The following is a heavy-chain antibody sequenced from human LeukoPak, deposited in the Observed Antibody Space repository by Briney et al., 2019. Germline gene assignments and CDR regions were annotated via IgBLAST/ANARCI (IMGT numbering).Heavy chain of an antibody. CDR3: AATGAARGGY. D-gene: IGHD2-8*02. J-gene: IGHJ4*02. CDR2: IYSGGST. CDR1: EFTVSTNY. Sequence: GGSLRLSCVASEFTVSTNYLNWVRQAPGKGLEWVSIIYSGGSTYYADSVKGRFTISRDNSKNTLYLQMNSLRAGDTAVYYCAATGAARGGYWGQGTLVTVPS. V-gene: IGHV3-66*01.